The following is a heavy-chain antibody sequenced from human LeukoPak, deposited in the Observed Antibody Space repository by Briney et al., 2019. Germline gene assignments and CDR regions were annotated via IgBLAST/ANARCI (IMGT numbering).Heavy chain of an antibody. J-gene: IGHJ4*02. Sequence: GGSLRLSCAASGFTVSSNYMSWVRQAPGKGLEWVSLIYADGDSTYYADSVKGRFTISRDNSKNTLYLQMNSLRAEDTAVYYCARGSITMVRGARTLDYWGQGTLVTVSS. CDR2: IYADGDST. V-gene: IGHV3-53*01. CDR1: GFTVSSNY. D-gene: IGHD3-10*01. CDR3: ARGSITMVRGARTLDY.